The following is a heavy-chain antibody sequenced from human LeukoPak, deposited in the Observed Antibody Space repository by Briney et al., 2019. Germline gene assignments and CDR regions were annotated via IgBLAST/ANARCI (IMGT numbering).Heavy chain of an antibody. CDR3: AKDTFYYDSSGYCDY. V-gene: IGHV3-30*18. Sequence: GGSLRLSCAASGFTFSTYSMNWVRQAPGKGLEWVAVISFDGSDKYYADSVKGRFTISRDSSKNTVYLQMNSLRAEDTAVYYCAKDTFYYDSSGYCDYWGQGTLVTVSS. CDR2: ISFDGSDK. J-gene: IGHJ4*02. D-gene: IGHD3-22*01. CDR1: GFTFSTYS.